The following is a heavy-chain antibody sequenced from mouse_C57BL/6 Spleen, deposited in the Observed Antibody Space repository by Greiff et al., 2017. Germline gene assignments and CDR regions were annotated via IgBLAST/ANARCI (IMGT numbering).Heavy chain of an antibody. J-gene: IGHJ4*01. CDR1: GYTFTDYY. D-gene: IGHD2-4*01. CDR3: ARGDYDPSMDY. Sequence: QVQLQQSGAELVRPGASVKLSCKASGYTFTDYYINWVKQRPGQGLEWIARIYPGSGNTYYNEKFKGKATLTAEKSSSTAYMQLSSLTSEDSAVYFCARGDYDPSMDYWGQGTSVTVSS. CDR2: IYPGSGNT. V-gene: IGHV1-76*01.